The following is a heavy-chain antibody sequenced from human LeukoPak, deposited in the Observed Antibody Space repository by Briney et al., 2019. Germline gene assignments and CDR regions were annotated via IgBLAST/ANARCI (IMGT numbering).Heavy chain of an antibody. D-gene: IGHD3-3*01. CDR2: ISSSSSTI. CDR3: ARETYDFWSGPHAFDI. J-gene: IGHJ3*02. V-gene: IGHV3-48*01. Sequence: GGSLRLSCAASGFTFSSYSMNWVRQAPGKGLEWVSYISSSSSTIYFADSVKGRFTISRDNAKNSLYLQMNSLRAEDTAVYYCARETYDFWSGPHAFDIWGQGTMVTVSS. CDR1: GFTFSSYS.